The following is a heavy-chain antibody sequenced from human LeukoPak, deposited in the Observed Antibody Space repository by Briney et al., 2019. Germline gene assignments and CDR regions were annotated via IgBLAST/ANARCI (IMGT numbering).Heavy chain of an antibody. J-gene: IGHJ4*02. CDR3: ARDYSGSYDC. CDR1: GYTFTGYY. D-gene: IGHD1-26*01. Sequence: ASVKVSCKASGYTFTGYYMHWVRQAPGQGLEGMGWINPNSGGTNYAQKFQGRVTMTRDTSISTAYMELSRLRSEDTGVYYCARDYSGSYDCWGRGTLVTVSS. CDR2: INPNSGGT. V-gene: IGHV1-2*02.